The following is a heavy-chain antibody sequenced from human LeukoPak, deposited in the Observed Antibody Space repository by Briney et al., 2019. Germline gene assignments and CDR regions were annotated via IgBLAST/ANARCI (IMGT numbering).Heavy chain of an antibody. CDR2: ISAYNGNT. Sequence: ASVKVSCKASGYTFTSYGISWVRQAPGQGLEWMGWISAYNGNTNYAQKLQGRVTMTTDTSTSTAYRELRSLRSDDTAVYYCARVPLIVVVPAALSGDYWGQGTLVTVSS. D-gene: IGHD2-2*01. CDR1: GYTFTSYG. CDR3: ARVPLIVVVPAALSGDY. V-gene: IGHV1-18*04. J-gene: IGHJ4*02.